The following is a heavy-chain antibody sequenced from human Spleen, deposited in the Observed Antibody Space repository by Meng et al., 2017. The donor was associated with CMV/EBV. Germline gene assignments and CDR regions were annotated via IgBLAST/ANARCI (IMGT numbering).Heavy chain of an antibody. CDR1: VDSVSSNSVT. J-gene: IGHJ4*02. D-gene: IGHD3-22*01. Sequence: SQNLSLTCAISVDSVSSNSVTWNWIRQSPSRGIKWMGRTNFRSRWYNAYAVSVKRRITIYADTSENKFSLQLNSVTPEDTAVYYCARDGDTWGYYFDRSGYYYFDYWGQGTLVTVSS. V-gene: IGHV6-1*01. CDR2: TNFRSRWYN. CDR3: ARDGDTWGYYFDRSGYYYFDY.